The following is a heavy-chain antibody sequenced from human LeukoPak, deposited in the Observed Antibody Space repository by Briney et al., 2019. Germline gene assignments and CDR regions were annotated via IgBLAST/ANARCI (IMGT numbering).Heavy chain of an antibody. J-gene: IGHJ4*02. CDR1: GFTFSSYA. CDR2: ISGSGGST. V-gene: IGHV3-23*01. D-gene: IGHD3-9*01. Sequence: GGSLRLSCAASGFTFSSYAMSWVRQAPGKGLEWVSAISGSGGSTYYADSVKGRFTISRDSSKNTLYLQMNSLRAEDTAVYYCAALRYFVTGSFDYWGQGTLVTVSS. CDR3: AALRYFVTGSFDY.